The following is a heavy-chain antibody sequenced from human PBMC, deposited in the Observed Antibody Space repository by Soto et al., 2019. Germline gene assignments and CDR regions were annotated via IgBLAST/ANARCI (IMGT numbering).Heavy chain of an antibody. CDR2: ISNSGSAT. CDR3: VRGGYSGYVIY. CDR1: GFTFSDFY. D-gene: IGHD5-12*01. Sequence: QVQLVESGGGLVKPGGSLRLSCAASGFTFSDFYMSWIRQAPGKGLEWVSYISNSGSATYAESVEGRFTISRDNPKNSLYLQMNGLRAEDAAMYYCVRGGYSGYVIYWGQGTLVTVSS. J-gene: IGHJ4*02. V-gene: IGHV3-11*01.